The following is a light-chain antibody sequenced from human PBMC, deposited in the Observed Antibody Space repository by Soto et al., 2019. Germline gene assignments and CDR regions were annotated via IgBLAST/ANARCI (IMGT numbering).Light chain of an antibody. J-gene: IGKJ4*01. V-gene: IGKV1-5*03. CDR2: KAS. CDR3: QQYDSYPLT. Sequence: DLQMTQSPSSLSASVGDRVTITCRASPSISSWLAWYQQKPGKAPKLLIYKASNLESGVPSRFSGSGSGTEFTLTISSLQPDDFATYYCQQYDSYPLTFGGGTKVEIK. CDR1: PSISSW.